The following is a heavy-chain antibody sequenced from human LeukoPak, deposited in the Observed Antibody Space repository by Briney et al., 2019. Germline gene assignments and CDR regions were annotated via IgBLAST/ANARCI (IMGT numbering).Heavy chain of an antibody. D-gene: IGHD2-8*01. CDR3: ARGQRREWCMLSSPSCRYGMDV. CDR1: GGSISSYY. V-gene: IGHV4-59*12. J-gene: IGHJ6*02. CDR2: IYYSGST. Sequence: SETLSLTCTVSGGSISSYYWSWIRQPPGKGLEWIGYIYYSGSTNYNPSLKSRVTISVDTSKNQFSLKLSSVTAADTAVYYCARGQRREWCMLSSPSCRYGMDVWGQGTTVTVSS.